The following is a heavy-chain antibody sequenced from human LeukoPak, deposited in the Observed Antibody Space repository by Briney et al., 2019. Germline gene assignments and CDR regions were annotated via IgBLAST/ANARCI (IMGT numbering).Heavy chain of an antibody. D-gene: IGHD7-27*01. V-gene: IGHV3-30*04. CDR3: ARANELGHWYFDL. CDR1: GFTFSSYP. Sequence: GRSLRLSCAASGFTFSSYPMRWVRQAPGKGLEWVAVISYDVGNKYHADSVKGRFTISRDNSKNTLYLQMNSLRAEDTAVYYCARANELGHWYFDLWGRGTLVTVSS. CDR2: ISYDVGNK. J-gene: IGHJ2*01.